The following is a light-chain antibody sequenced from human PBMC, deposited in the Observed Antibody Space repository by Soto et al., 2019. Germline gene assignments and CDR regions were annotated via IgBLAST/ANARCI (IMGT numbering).Light chain of an antibody. CDR3: QEYSRDPRR. CDR1: QSISTW. V-gene: IGKV1-5*03. J-gene: IGKJ1*01. Sequence: DIQMTQSPSTLSTSVGDRVTITCRASQSISTWLAWYQQKPGKAPKLLIYQAPSLESGVPSRFSGSGSGTEFTLTISSLQADDFATYYCQEYSRDPRRFGQGTKVEIK. CDR2: QAP.